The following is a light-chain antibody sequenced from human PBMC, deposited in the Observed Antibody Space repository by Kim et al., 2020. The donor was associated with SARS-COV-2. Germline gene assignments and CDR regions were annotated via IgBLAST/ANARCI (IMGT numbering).Light chain of an antibody. Sequence: DIVLTQSPDTLSLSSGERATLSCRASQTVRDGYLAWYQQRPGQAPRLLIYTASNRAIGVPDRFSGSGSGTDFTLTITGLEPEDSAVYYCQQYGDSPRWTFGRGTKLEI. V-gene: IGKV3-20*01. CDR1: QTVRDGY. CDR2: TAS. J-gene: IGKJ1*01. CDR3: QQYGDSPRWT.